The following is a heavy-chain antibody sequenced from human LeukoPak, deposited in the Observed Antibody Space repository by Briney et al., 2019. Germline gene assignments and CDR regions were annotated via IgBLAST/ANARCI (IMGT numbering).Heavy chain of an antibody. J-gene: IGHJ4*02. CDR2: ISNSSTYI. D-gene: IGHD2-2*01. Sequence: GGSLRLSCAASGVTFSGYTMTWVRQAPGKGLEWVSSISNSSTYIYYADSVKGRFTISRDNVQNSLSLQMNRLRAEDTAVYYCARWVCSSTSCYYFDYWGQGSLVVVSS. V-gene: IGHV3-21*01. CDR1: GVTFSGYT. CDR3: ARWVCSSTSCYYFDY.